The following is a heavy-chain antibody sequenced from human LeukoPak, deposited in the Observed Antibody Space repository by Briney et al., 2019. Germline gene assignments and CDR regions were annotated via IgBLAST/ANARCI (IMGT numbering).Heavy chain of an antibody. CDR1: GYTFTDYF. V-gene: IGHV1-2*02. CDR2: MNSNSGGA. J-gene: IGHJ4*02. D-gene: IGHD2-15*01. Sequence: ASVKVSCKASGYTFTDYFMHWVRQAPGQGLEWMGWMNSNSGGANYAQKFQGRVTMTRDTSTSTAYMELSSPRSDDSAVYYCARGHCSIGTCDVFYFDYWGQGILVTVSS. CDR3: ARGHCSIGTCDVFYFDY.